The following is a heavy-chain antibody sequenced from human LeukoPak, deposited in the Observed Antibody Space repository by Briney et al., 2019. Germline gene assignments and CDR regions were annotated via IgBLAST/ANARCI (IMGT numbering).Heavy chain of an antibody. Sequence: KPSETLSLTCAVYGGSFSGYYWSWIRQPPGKGLEWIGEINHSGSTNYNPSLKSRVTISVDTSKNQFSLKLSSVTAADTAVYYCARGWGYSYGSTYCGGDCYYNHYYFDYWGQGTLVTVSS. CDR3: ARGWGYSYGSTYCGGDCYYNHYYFDY. J-gene: IGHJ4*02. CDR1: GGSFSGYY. CDR2: INHSGST. V-gene: IGHV4-34*01. D-gene: IGHD2-21*02.